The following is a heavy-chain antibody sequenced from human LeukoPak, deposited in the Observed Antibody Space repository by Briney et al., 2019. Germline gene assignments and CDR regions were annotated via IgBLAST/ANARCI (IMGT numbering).Heavy chain of an antibody. V-gene: IGHV4-59*01. CDR3: ARGAVVVPAAMGTSNWFDP. CDR1: GGSISSYY. J-gene: IGHJ5*02. D-gene: IGHD2-2*01. Sequence: SETLSLXCTVSGGSISSYYWSWIRQPPGKGLEWIGYIYYSRSTNYNPSLKSRVTISVDTSKNQFSLKLSSVTAADTAVYYCARGAVVVPAAMGTSNWFDPWGQGTLVTVSS. CDR2: IYYSRST.